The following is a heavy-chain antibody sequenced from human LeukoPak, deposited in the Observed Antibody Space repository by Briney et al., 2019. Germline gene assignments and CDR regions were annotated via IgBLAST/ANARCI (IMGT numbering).Heavy chain of an antibody. J-gene: IGHJ6*04. CDR2: ISSSGSTI. D-gene: IGHD3-10*02. Sequence: PGGSLRLSCAASGFTFSSYEMNWVRQAPGKGLEWVSYISSSGSTIYYADSVKGRFTISRDNAKNSLYLQMNSLRAEDTSVYYCAELGITMIGGVWGKGTTVTISS. CDR3: AELGITMIGGV. CDR1: GFTFSSYE. V-gene: IGHV3-48*03.